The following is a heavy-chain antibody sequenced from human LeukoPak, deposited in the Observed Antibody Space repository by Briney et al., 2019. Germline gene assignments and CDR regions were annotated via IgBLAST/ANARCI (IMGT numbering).Heavy chain of an antibody. CDR1: GGSISTYY. Sequence: SETLSLTCTVSGGSISTYYWSWIRQPPGKGLEWIGYIYYSGTTVYNPSLKSRVTISVDTSKNQFSLRLSSVTAADTAVYYCARGPSILSPEAQSLYWVRGTLVAVSS. V-gene: IGHV4-59*01. J-gene: IGHJ4*02. CDR2: IYYSGTT. D-gene: IGHD3-3*01. CDR3: ARGPSILSPEAQSLY.